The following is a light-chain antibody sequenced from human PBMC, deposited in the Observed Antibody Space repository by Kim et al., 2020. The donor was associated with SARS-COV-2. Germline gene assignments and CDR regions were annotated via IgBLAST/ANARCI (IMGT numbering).Light chain of an antibody. Sequence: GQSVTISCAGTNSDIGAYDYVSWYRQHPGKAPKLMIFDVSTRPSGVPDRFSGSKSANTASLTISGLQAEDEADYYCCSYSGVSHWVFGGGTKVTVL. CDR3: CSYSGVSHWV. CDR2: DVS. J-gene: IGLJ3*02. CDR1: NSDIGAYDY. V-gene: IGLV2-11*03.